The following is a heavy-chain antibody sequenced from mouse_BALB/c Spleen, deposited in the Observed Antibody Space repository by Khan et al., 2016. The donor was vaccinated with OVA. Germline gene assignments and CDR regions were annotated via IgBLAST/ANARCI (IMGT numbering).Heavy chain of an antibody. J-gene: IGHJ2*01. CDR3: TRDRIDY. CDR2: INPTSGYT. Sequence: QVQLQQSGAELAKPGASVKMSCKASGYTFTTYWMHWVKQRPGQGLEWIGYINPTSGYTDYNDKFKDRATLSADKSSSTAYMQLNSLTSEDSAVYDCTRDRIDYWGQGPTRTVAS. CDR1: GYTFTTYW. V-gene: IGHV1-7*01.